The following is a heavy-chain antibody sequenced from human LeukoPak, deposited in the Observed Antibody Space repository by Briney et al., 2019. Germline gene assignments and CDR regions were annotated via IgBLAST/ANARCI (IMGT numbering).Heavy chain of an antibody. V-gene: IGHV3-30*04. CDR3: ASHDHGDYGSFDY. CDR1: GFTFRNYA. Sequence: GGSLRLACAASGFTFRNYAMQWGRQAPGKGLEWVAVISLDGSKKYYADSVKGRFTISRDNSKSTLYLQMNSLRAEDTAIYYCASHDHGDYGSFDYWGQGTLVTVSS. CDR2: ISLDGSKK. D-gene: IGHD4-17*01. J-gene: IGHJ4*02.